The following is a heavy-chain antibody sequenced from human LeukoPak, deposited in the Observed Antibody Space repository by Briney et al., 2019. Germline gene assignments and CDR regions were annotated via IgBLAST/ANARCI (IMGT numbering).Heavy chain of an antibody. J-gene: IGHJ4*02. Sequence: PWASVKVSCKASGYTFTSYGISWVRQAPGQGLEWMGGITPIFGTAKYAQKFQGRVTITAVESMSTAYMELSSLRSEDTAVYYCARGWLAETTVVTPYNYWGQGTLVTVSS. V-gene: IGHV1-69*13. CDR3: ARGWLAETTVVTPYNY. D-gene: IGHD4-23*01. CDR1: GYTFTSYG. CDR2: ITPIFGTA.